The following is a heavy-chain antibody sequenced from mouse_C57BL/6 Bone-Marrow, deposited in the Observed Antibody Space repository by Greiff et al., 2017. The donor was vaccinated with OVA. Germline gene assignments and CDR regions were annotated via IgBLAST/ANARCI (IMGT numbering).Heavy chain of an antibody. D-gene: IGHD1-1*01. Sequence: EVKLMESGEGLVKPGGSLKLSCAASGFTFSSYAMSWVRQTPEKRLEWVAYISSGGDYIYYADTVKGRFTISRDNARNTLYLQMSSLKSEDTAMYYCTRNGSSPHYYAMDYWGQGTSVTVSS. CDR2: ISSGGDYI. CDR1: GFTFSSYA. J-gene: IGHJ4*01. V-gene: IGHV5-9-1*02. CDR3: TRNGSSPHYYAMDY.